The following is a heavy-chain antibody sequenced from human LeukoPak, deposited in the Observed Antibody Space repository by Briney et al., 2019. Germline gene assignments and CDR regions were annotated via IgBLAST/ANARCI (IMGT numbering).Heavy chain of an antibody. Sequence: GGSLRLSCAASGFTFSNAWMSWVRQAPGKGLERVGRIKSKTGGGTTDYAAPVKGRFTISRDDSKNTLYLQMNSLKTEDTAVYYCTTDIGSSSSWFPWGQGTLVTVSS. CDR1: GFTFSNAW. V-gene: IGHV3-15*01. CDR3: TTDIGSSSSWFP. CDR2: IKSKTGGGTT. J-gene: IGHJ5*02. D-gene: IGHD6-13*01.